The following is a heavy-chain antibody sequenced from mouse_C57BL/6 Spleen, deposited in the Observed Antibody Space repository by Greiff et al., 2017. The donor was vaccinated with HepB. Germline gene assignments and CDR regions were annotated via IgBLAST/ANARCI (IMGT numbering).Heavy chain of an antibody. Sequence: EVQLQQSGPVLVKPGASVKMSCKASGYTFTDYYMNWVKQSHGKSLEWIGVINPYNGGTSYNQKFKGKATLTVDKSSSTAYMELNSLTSEDSAVYYCARSLSYYDYGVVFAYWGQGTLVTVSA. V-gene: IGHV1-19*01. D-gene: IGHD2-4*01. CDR3: ARSLSYYDYGVVFAY. CDR1: GYTFTDYY. CDR2: INPYNGGT. J-gene: IGHJ3*01.